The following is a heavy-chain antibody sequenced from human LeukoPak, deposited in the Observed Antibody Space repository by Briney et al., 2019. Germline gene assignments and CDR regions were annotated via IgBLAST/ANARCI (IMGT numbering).Heavy chain of an antibody. D-gene: IGHD3-3*01. V-gene: IGHV4-34*01. Sequence: SETLSLTCTVSGGSISSYYWSWIRQPPGKGLEWIGEINHSGSTNYNPSLKSRVTISVDTSKNQFSLKLSSVTAADTAVYYCARGLQYYDFWSGYYGPRGAFDIWGQGTMVTVSS. CDR1: GGSISSYY. CDR2: INHSGST. J-gene: IGHJ3*02. CDR3: ARGLQYYDFWSGYYGPRGAFDI.